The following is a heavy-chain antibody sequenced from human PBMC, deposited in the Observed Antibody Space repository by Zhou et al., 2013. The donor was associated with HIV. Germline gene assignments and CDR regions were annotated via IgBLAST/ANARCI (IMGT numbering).Heavy chain of an antibody. J-gene: IGHJ5*02. CDR2: INPSNGHT. Sequence: QLLQSGAEVKKPGASVRVSCKASGYTFTNYGITWVRLAPGQGLEWMGWINPSNGHTDYSQKLQGRVTMSTDTSTSTAYMELRSLRSDDTAVYYCARDQIGGIAAAFTTNWFDPWAREPRSPSPQ. CDR3: ARDQIGGIAAAFTTNWFDP. V-gene: IGHV1-18*01. CDR1: GYTFTNYG. D-gene: IGHD6-13*01.